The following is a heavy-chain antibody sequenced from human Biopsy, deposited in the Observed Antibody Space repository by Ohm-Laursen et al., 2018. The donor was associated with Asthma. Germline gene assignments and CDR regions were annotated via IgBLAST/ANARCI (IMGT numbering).Heavy chain of an antibody. CDR2: INAVFGTT. D-gene: IGHD2-2*01. J-gene: IGHJ4*02. V-gene: IGHV1-69*01. CDR3: ARKAGSCISRTCYSLDF. Sequence: SSVKVSCKSLGGTFNTYVIGWVRQAPGQGLEWMGGINAVFGTTTYPQKFQDRVTITADDSTSTVCMELSSLRSEDTAVYYCARKAGSCISRTCYSLDFWGQGTLVTVSS. CDR1: GGTFNTYV.